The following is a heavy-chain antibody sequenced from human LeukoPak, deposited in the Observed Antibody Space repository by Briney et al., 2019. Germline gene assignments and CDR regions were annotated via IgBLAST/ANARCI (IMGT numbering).Heavy chain of an antibody. V-gene: IGHV3-30*18. J-gene: IGHJ6*02. CDR1: GFTFSGYG. CDR2: ISYDGSNK. CDR3: AKLRLELRASDYGMDV. Sequence: GGSLRLSCAASGFTFSGYGMHWVRQAPGKGLEWVAVISYDGSNKYYADSVKGRFTISRDNSKNTLYLQMNSLRAEDTAVYYCAKLRLELRASDYGMDVWGQGTTVTVSS. D-gene: IGHD1-7*01.